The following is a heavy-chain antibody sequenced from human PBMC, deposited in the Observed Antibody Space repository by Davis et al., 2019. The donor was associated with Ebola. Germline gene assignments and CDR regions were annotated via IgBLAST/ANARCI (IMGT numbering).Heavy chain of an antibody. J-gene: IGHJ6*04. V-gene: IGHV5-51*01. CDR2: IYPGDSDT. D-gene: IGHD3-10*01. CDR1: GYDFTSSW. CDR3: ASHGVRGVLYGMDV. Sequence: GGSLRLSCKGSGYDFTSSWIAWVRLMPGKGLEWMGIIYPGDSDTRYNPSFQGQVTISADKSISAAYLQWSSLKASDTAVYYCASHGVRGVLYGMDVWGRGTTVTVSS.